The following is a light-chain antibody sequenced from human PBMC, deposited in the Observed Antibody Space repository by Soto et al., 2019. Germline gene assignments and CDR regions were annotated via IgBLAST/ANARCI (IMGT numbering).Light chain of an antibody. Sequence: DIQMTQSPSSLSASVGDRVTITCQASQDVSNYLNWYQQKPGKAPRFLIYQASSLESGVPSRFSGSGFGTEFTLTISNLQPDDFATYYCQQYKSYSTFGQGTKLETK. V-gene: IGKV1-5*03. CDR2: QAS. CDR3: QQYKSYST. J-gene: IGKJ2*01. CDR1: QDVSNY.